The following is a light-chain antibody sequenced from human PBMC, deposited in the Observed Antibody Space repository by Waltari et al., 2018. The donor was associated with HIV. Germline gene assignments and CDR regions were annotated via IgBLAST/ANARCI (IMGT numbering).Light chain of an antibody. Sequence: HSALTQPASVSGSPGQSISISCTGTSRDIGLYNDVSWYQQYPGKAHQVLIYGVNSRPLGISFRFSGSKSGNTASLTISGLQAEDEADYYCSSYTANETLVFGGGTKLTVL. CDR1: SRDIGLYND. CDR3: SSYTANETLV. CDR2: GVN. J-gene: IGLJ2*01. V-gene: IGLV2-14*03.